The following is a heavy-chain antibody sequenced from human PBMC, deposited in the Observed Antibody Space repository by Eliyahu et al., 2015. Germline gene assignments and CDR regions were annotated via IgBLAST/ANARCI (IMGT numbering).Heavy chain of an antibody. D-gene: IGHD3-22*01. J-gene: IGHJ4*02. Sequence: EVQLLESGGGVGQPGGSLXLSCLASGFTFSXFAXCWARQAPGKGLEWVSAISGSGYSIHYADSVKGRFTVSRDKSKNTLYLQMNSLRAEDTAVYYCAKYLEYFADSSGYRSPFDYWGQGALVTVST. CDR3: AKYLEYFADSSGYRSPFDY. V-gene: IGHV3-23*01. CDR2: ISGSGYSI. CDR1: GFTFSXFA.